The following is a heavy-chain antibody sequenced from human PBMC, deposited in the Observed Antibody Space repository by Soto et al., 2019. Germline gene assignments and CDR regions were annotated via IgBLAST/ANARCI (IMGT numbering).Heavy chain of an antibody. CDR2: INPNSGGT. Sequence: ASVKVSCKASGYTFTCYYMHWVRQAPGQGLEWMGWINPNSGGTNYAQKFRGRVTMTRDTSISTAYMELSRLRSDDTAVYYCARSDPPMVRGVILYYYGMDVWGQGTTVTVSS. D-gene: IGHD3-10*01. V-gene: IGHV1-2*02. CDR3: ARSDPPMVRGVILYYYGMDV. CDR1: GYTFTCYY. J-gene: IGHJ6*02.